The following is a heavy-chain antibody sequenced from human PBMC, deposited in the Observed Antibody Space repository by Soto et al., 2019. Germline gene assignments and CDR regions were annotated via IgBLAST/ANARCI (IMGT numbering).Heavy chain of an antibody. CDR3: ARTLYGDNVDY. D-gene: IGHD4-17*01. J-gene: IGHJ4*01. Sequence: ASVKVSCKTSGGTFSNDIITWVRQAPGQGLEWMGWINPNIGTTSYAQKFQGRVTMTRNTSISTAYMELSSLRSEDTAVYYCARTLYGDNVDYWG. V-gene: IGHV1-8*02. CDR1: GGTFSNDI. CDR2: INPNIGTT.